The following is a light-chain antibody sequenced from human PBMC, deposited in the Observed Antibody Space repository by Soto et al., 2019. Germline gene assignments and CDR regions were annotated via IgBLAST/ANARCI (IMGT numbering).Light chain of an antibody. CDR3: QQYYTTLALT. J-gene: IGKJ4*01. CDR1: QIVLYSSNNKNY. V-gene: IGKV4-1*01. Sequence: DIVMTQSPDSLAVSLGESATINCKSSQIVLYSSNNKNYLAWYQQKPGQPPKLLIYWASTRESGVPDRFSGSGSGTDFTLTISSLQAEDVAVYYCQQYYTTLALTFGGGTKVDIK. CDR2: WAS.